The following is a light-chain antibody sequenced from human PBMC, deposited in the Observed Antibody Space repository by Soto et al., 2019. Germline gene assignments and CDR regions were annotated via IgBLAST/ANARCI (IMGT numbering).Light chain of an antibody. V-gene: IGKV1-39*01. CDR3: QQSYSTPPMYT. J-gene: IGKJ2*01. CDR2: AAS. Sequence: DIQMTQSPSSLSASVGDGVTITCRASQSIRSYLNWYQQKPGKAPKLLIYAASSLQSGVPSRFSASGSGTDFTLTISSLQPEDFATYYCQQSYSTPPMYTFGQGTKLEIK. CDR1: QSIRSY.